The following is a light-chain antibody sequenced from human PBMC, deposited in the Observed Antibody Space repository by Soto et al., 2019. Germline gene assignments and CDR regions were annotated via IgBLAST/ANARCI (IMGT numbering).Light chain of an antibody. CDR3: QQYNSSPWT. CDR1: QRISSW. J-gene: IGKJ1*01. V-gene: IGKV1-5*03. Sequence: DIQMTQSPSTLSASVGDRVTITCRASQRISSWLAWYQQKPGQAPKLLIYKASSLESGDPSRFSGSVSGTEFTLTISSLQPDDFATYYCQQYNSSPWTFGQGTKVEIK. CDR2: KAS.